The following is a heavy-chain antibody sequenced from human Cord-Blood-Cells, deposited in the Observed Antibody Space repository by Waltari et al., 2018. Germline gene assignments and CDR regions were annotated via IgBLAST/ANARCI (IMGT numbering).Heavy chain of an antibody. Sequence: QVQLQESGTGLVKPSQTLSLTCTVSGGAISSGGYYWSWIRQHPGKGLEWLGYIYYSGSTYYNPSLKSLVTISVDTSKNQFSLKLSSVTAADTAVYYCARGFRAIFGVVIVSNWFDPWGQGTLVTVSS. J-gene: IGHJ5*02. CDR2: IYYSGST. D-gene: IGHD3-3*01. CDR1: GGAISSGGYY. CDR3: ARGFRAIFGVVIVSNWFDP. V-gene: IGHV4-31*01.